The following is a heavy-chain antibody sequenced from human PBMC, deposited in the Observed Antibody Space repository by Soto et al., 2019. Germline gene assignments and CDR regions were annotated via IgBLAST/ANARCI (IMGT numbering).Heavy chain of an antibody. J-gene: IGHJ4*02. CDR1: GGSISSGGYY. Sequence: QVQLQESGPGLVKPSQTLSLTCTVSGGSISSGGYYWSWIRQHPGKGLEWIGYIYYSGSTYYNPSLKSRVTISVDTSKNQFSLKLSSVTAADTAVYYCARVADSQLRVPEEFDYWGQGTLVTVSS. D-gene: IGHD6-19*01. CDR2: IYYSGST. V-gene: IGHV4-31*03. CDR3: ARVADSQLRVPEEFDY.